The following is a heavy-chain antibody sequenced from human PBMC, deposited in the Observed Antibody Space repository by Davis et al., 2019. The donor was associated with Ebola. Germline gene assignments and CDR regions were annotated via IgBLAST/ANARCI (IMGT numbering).Heavy chain of an antibody. V-gene: IGHV4-4*02. CDR1: GGSISSSNW. D-gene: IGHD3-3*01. CDR3: ARGPRRLRFLEI. Sequence: SETLSLTCAVSGGSISSSNWWSWVRHPPGKGREWIGEIYHSVSTNYNPSLKSRVIISVDTFTNQFSLNLSSVTAAATAVYYCARGPRRLRFLEIWGQGTLVAVSP. CDR2: IYHSVST. J-gene: IGHJ4*02.